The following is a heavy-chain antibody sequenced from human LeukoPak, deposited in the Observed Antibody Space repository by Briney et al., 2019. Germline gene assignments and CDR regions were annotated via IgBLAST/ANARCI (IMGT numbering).Heavy chain of an antibody. Sequence: PGRSLRLSCAASGFTFSSYGMHWVRQAPGKGLEWVAVIWYDGSNKYYADSVKGRFIISRDNSKKTLYLQMNSLRAEDTALYYCARDPKRGFSYGWGAFDIWGQGTMVTVSS. CDR2: IWYDGSNK. CDR1: GFTFSSYG. D-gene: IGHD5-18*01. J-gene: IGHJ3*02. CDR3: ARDPKRGFSYGWGAFDI. V-gene: IGHV3-33*01.